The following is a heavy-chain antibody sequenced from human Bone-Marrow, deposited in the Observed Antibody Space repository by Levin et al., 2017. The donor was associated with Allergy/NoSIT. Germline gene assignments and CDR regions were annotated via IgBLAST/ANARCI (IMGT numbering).Heavy chain of an antibody. V-gene: IGHV3-23*01. CDR1: GFTFGSYA. Sequence: QSGGSLRLSCAASGFTFGSYAMIWVRQAPGKGLEWVSFISGSGSNTYYADSVKGRFTISRDNSKNTLSLQMSSLRAEDTAVYYCAKGKGWARYYYGMDVWGQGTTVAVSS. J-gene: IGHJ6*02. CDR3: AKGKGWARYYYGMDV. CDR2: ISGSGSNT. D-gene: IGHD1-26*01.